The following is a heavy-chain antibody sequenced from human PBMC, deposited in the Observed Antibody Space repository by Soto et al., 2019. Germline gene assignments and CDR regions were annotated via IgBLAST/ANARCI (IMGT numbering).Heavy chain of an antibody. V-gene: IGHV1-2*04. CDR1: GYTFTGYY. J-gene: IGHJ6*02. CDR3: ARDARTLNYDFWSGYYTHYYYYGMDV. Sequence: ASLKVSCKASGYTFTGYYMHWVRQAPGQGLEWMGWINPNSGGTNYAQKFQGWVTMTRDTSISTAYMELSRLRSDDTAVYYCARDARTLNYDFWSGYYTHYYYYGMDVWGQGTTVTVSS. CDR2: INPNSGGT. D-gene: IGHD3-3*01.